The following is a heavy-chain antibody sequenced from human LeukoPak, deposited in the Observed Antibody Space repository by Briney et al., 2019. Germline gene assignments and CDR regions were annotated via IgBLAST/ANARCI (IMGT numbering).Heavy chain of an antibody. J-gene: IGHJ4*02. CDR2: IWYDGSNK. V-gene: IGHV3-33*01. CDR3: ARSLGSGSYPADY. Sequence: QHGRSLRLSCAASGFTFSSYGMHWVRQAPGKGLEWVAVIWYDGSNKYYADSVKGRFTISRDNSKNTLYLQMNSLRAEDTAVYYCARSLGSGSYPADYWGQGTLVTVSS. CDR1: GFTFSSYG. D-gene: IGHD3-10*02.